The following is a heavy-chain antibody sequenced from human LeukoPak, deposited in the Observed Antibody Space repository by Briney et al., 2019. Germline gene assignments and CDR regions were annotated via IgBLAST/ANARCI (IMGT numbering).Heavy chain of an antibody. CDR1: GFTVSNTF. CDR3: ARGSGWLDY. V-gene: IGHV3-53*01. CDR2: IYSVGTT. Sequence: GGSLRLSCAASGFTVSNTFMSWVRQAPGKGLEWVSVIYSVGTTYYSDSVKGRFTISRDNSKNTLYLQMNSLRAEDTAVYYCARGSGWLDYWGQGTLVTVSS. D-gene: IGHD6-19*01. J-gene: IGHJ4*02.